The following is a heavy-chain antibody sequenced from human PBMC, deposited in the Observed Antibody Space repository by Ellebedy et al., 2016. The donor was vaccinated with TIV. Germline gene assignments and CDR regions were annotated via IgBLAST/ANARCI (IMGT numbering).Heavy chain of an antibody. D-gene: IGHD3-10*01. CDR2: VYYSGSA. CDR1: GGSFSSSSSY. Sequence: MPSETLSLTCTVSGGSFSSSSSYWGWIRQSPGKGLEWIGSVYYSGSALNNPSLKSRVTISVDTSKNQFSLKLSSVTAADTAVYYCASHMVRESTWFDPWGQGTLVTVSS. V-gene: IGHV4-39*01. CDR3: ASHMVRESTWFDP. J-gene: IGHJ5*02.